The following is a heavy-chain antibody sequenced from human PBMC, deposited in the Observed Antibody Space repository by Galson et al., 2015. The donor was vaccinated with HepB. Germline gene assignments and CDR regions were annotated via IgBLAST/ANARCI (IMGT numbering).Heavy chain of an antibody. CDR2: IISIFGTA. J-gene: IGHJ4*02. V-gene: IGHV1-69*01. D-gene: IGHD5-12*01. Sequence: SVRLSCTASGFTFSSYAISWVRQAPGQGLEWMAGIISIFGTANYAQKLQGRVTITADESKSTAYMELNSLRSEDTAVYYCARGYEGYSGYACLEYYFDYWGQGTLVTVSS. CDR1: GFTFSSYA. CDR3: ARGYEGYSGYACLEYYFDY.